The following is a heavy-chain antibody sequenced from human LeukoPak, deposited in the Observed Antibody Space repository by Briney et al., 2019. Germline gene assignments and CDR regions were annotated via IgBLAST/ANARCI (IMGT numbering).Heavy chain of an antibody. Sequence: TLSLACSVSSGYINSGGYYWSWSRQHPGKGLEWIGYIYHSGSTYYNPSLKSRVTISIDTSKSQFSLKLSSVTAADTAVYYCARVDYGEYAFDIWGQGTMVTISS. V-gene: IGHV4-31*03. CDR2: IYHSGST. J-gene: IGHJ3*02. CDR1: SGYINSGGYY. D-gene: IGHD4-17*01. CDR3: ARVDYGEYAFDI.